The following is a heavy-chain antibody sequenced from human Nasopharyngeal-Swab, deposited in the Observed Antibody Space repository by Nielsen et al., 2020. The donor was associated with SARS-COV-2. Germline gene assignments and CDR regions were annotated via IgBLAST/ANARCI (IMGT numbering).Heavy chain of an antibody. CDR3: ARDVRIFGVVIITYYYYYYMDV. CDR1: GFTFSSYW. CDR2: IKQDGSEK. J-gene: IGHJ6*03. V-gene: IGHV3-7*01. Sequence: RGSLRLSCAASGFTFSSYWMSWVRQAPGKGLEWVANIKQDGSEKYYVDSVKGRFTISRDNAKNSLYLQMNSLRAEDTAVYYCARDVRIFGVVIITYYYYYYMDVWGKGTTVTVSS. D-gene: IGHD3-3*01.